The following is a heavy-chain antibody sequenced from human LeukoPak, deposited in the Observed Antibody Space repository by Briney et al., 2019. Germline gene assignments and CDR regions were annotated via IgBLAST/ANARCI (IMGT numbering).Heavy chain of an antibody. D-gene: IGHD1-26*01. Sequence: GGSLRLSCAASGSTFSNYAMSWVRQAPGKGLEWVSGISGSGVMTYYADSVKGRFTISRHNSKNTVYLQMSSLRVEDTAVYYCAKDRSIGTYYTSDQWGQGTLVTVSS. CDR2: ISGSGVMT. CDR3: AKDRSIGTYYTSDQ. J-gene: IGHJ4*02. V-gene: IGHV3-23*01. CDR1: GSTFSNYA.